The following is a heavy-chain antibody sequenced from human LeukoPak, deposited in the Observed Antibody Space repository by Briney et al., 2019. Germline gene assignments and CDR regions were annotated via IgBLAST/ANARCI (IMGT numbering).Heavy chain of an antibody. CDR1: GFTFNSYA. J-gene: IGHJ4*02. D-gene: IGHD3/OR15-3a*01. CDR2: INNNGDTT. V-gene: IGHV3-23*01. CDR3: AKDPPLGLGRHYFDY. Sequence: GGSLRLSCAASGFTFNSYAMSWLRQAPGKGLKWGSIINNNGDTTNYADYVKGRFTISRDNSKNTLYLQMNSMRAEDTAIYYCAKDPPLGLGRHYFDYWGQGTLVTVSS.